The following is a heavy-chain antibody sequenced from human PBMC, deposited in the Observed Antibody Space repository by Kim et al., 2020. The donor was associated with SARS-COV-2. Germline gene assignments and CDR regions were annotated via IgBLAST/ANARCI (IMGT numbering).Heavy chain of an antibody. CDR2: IRVWNGNT. CDR3: ASGPSYGMNWFDP. V-gene: IGHV1-18*01. D-gene: IGHD5-18*01. Sequence: ASVKVSCKPSAYTLPSYGISWVRQAPGQGLEWMGWIRVWNGNTNYAQKFQGRVTMTTDTSTNKVYMELRSLTSDDTAIFYCASGPSYGMNWFDPRVQGTL. CDR1: AYTLPSYG. J-gene: IGHJ5*02.